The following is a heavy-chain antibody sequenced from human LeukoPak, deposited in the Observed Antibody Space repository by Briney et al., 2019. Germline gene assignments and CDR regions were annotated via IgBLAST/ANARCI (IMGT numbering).Heavy chain of an antibody. V-gene: IGHV3-11*01. Sequence: GGSLRLSCAASGFTFSDYYMSWIRQAPGKGLEWVSYISSSGSTIYYADSVKGRFTISRDNAKNSLYLQMNSLRAEDTAVYYCAREKQQLVMTYFDYWGQGTLVTVSS. CDR2: ISSSGSTI. J-gene: IGHJ4*02. D-gene: IGHD6-13*01. CDR1: GFTFSDYY. CDR3: AREKQQLVMTYFDY.